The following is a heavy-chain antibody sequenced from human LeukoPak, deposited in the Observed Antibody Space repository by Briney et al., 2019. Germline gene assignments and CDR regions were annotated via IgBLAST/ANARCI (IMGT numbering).Heavy chain of an antibody. CDR3: VRDVKYCFGSGSYQ. CDR1: GFTFEYFV. CDR2: IDTNEDLT. D-gene: IGHD3-10*01. J-gene: IGHJ4*02. V-gene: IGHV3-64*01. Sequence: GGSLRLPCVASGFTFEYFVMHWVRQSPGQGLEYVSGIDTNEDLTYYATSVKGRFTISRDNSKNTLYLQMDSVRPDGVGVYYCVRDVKYCFGSGSYQWGQGTLVTVSS.